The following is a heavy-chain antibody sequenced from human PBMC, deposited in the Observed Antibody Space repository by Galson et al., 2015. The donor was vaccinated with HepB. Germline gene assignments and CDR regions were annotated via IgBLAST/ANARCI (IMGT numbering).Heavy chain of an antibody. V-gene: IGHV3-30*18. J-gene: IGHJ4*02. CDR3: AKENNKFSYFDY. D-gene: IGHD2/OR15-2a*01. CDR2: ISSDGNYK. CDR1: AFTFSNYG. Sequence: SLRLSCAASAFTFSNYGMHWVRQAPGKGLEWVASISSDGNYKSSVDSVKGRFTISRDNSKNTLYLQMNSLRAEDTALYYCAKENNKFSYFDYWGQGTLVTVSS.